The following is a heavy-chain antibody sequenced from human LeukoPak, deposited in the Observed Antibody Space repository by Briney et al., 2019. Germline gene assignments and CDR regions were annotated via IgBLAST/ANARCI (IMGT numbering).Heavy chain of an antibody. CDR1: GYTFTGYY. CDR3: ARDRYGDGFAHLDY. D-gene: IGHD5-24*01. V-gene: IGHV1-2*02. CDR2: ITPSGGT. Sequence: ASVKVSCKASGYTFTGYYMHWVRQAPGQGLEWMGWITPSGGTNYPQKFQGRVAITWDTSSTTAYMDLSRLTSDDTAVYYCARDRYGDGFAHLDYWGQGALVTVSS. J-gene: IGHJ4*02.